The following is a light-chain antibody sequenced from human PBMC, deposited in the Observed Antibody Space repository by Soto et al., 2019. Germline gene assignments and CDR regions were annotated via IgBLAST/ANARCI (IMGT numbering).Light chain of an antibody. CDR2: GAS. Sequence: EIVMTQSPATLSMSPGERATLSCRASQSVSSNFPWYQQKPGQAPRLLIDGASRRATGIPDRFSGSGSGTDFTLTIRRLEPEDFAVYYCQQYGSSPYTFGLGTRLEIK. V-gene: IGKV3-20*01. CDR3: QQYGSSPYT. CDR1: QSVSSN. J-gene: IGKJ5*01.